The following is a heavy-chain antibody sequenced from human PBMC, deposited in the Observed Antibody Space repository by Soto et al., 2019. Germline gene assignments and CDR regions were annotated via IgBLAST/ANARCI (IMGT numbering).Heavy chain of an antibody. V-gene: IGHV4-39*02. CDR1: GGSISGNGYY. J-gene: IGHJ1*01. Sequence: ASETLSLTCTVSGGSISGNGYYWGWIRQSPERGLEWLGSMHFSGATDYSPSLESRVTISVDTSRNQFSLKLTSVTAADTAVYYCVRDSGSVAGKVDYFQHWGPGTRVTVSS. D-gene: IGHD6-19*01. CDR2: MHFSGAT. CDR3: VRDSGSVAGKVDYFQH.